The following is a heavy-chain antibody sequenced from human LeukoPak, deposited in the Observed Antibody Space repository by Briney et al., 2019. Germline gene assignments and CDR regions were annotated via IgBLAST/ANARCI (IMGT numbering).Heavy chain of an antibody. J-gene: IGHJ4*02. CDR2: IYSGGRT. D-gene: IGHD5-18*01. Sequence: PGGSLRLSCAASGFTVSSNYMSWVRQAPGKGLEWVSVIYSGGRTYYADSVKGRFTLSRDNSKNTLYLQMNSLRAEDTAVYYCARGYSYGHGDYWGQGTLVTVSS. CDR3: ARGYSYGHGDY. V-gene: IGHV3-66*01. CDR1: GFTVSSNY.